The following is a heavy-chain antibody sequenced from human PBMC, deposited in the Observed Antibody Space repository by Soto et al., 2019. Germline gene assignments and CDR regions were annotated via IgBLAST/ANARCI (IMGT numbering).Heavy chain of an antibody. Sequence: SETLSLTCTVSGGSISSSSYYWGWIRQPPWKGLEWIGSIYYSGSTYYNPSLKSRVTISVDTSKNQFSLKLSSVTAADTAVYYCASGNYYDSSGYYYEMFDYWGQGTLVTVSS. CDR2: IYYSGST. CDR1: GGSISSSSYY. D-gene: IGHD3-22*01. CDR3: ASGNYYDSSGYYYEMFDY. J-gene: IGHJ4*02. V-gene: IGHV4-39*01.